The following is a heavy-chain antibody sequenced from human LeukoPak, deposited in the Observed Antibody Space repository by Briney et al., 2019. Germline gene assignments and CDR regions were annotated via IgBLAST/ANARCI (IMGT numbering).Heavy chain of an antibody. Sequence: GESLKISCKGSGYSFTSYWIGWVRQMPGKCLEWMGIIYPGDSDTSYSPSFQGRVTISADQSISTAYLQWSSLKASDTAMYYCARSGYDILTGSATLGWFDPWGQGTLVTVSS. D-gene: IGHD3-9*01. J-gene: IGHJ5*02. CDR1: GYSFTSYW. CDR3: ARSGYDILTGSATLGWFDP. V-gene: IGHV5-51*01. CDR2: IYPGDSDT.